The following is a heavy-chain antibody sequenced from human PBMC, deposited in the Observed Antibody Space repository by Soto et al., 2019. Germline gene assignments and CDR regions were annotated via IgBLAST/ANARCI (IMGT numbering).Heavy chain of an antibody. D-gene: IGHD2-8*01. CDR2: ISHAGGA. Sequence: QVQLQQWGAGLLKPSETLSLTCAVHSGSLSTYYWSWIRQPPGKGMEWIGEISHAGGANYNPSLKSRATISVDRSKNQCSLRLSSVTAADTAVYYCARDGLGDVNWFDPWGQGTLVTVSS. V-gene: IGHV4-34*01. CDR3: ARDGLGDVNWFDP. CDR1: SGSLSTYY. J-gene: IGHJ5*02.